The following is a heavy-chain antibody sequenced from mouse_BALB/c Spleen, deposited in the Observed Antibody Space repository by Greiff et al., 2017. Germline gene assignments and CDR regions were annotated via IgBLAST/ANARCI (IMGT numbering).Heavy chain of an antibody. CDR2: IFPGTGTT. CDR3: ARWDYGSSYYFDY. V-gene: IGHV1S132*01. D-gene: IGHD1-1*01. J-gene: IGHJ2*01. Sequence: QVQLKESGAELVKPGASVKLSCKTSGYTFTSYWIQWVKQRPGQGLGWIGEIFPGTGTTYYNEKFKGKATLTIDTSSSTAYMQLSSLTSEDSAVYFCARWDYGSSYYFDYWGQGTTLTVSS. CDR1: GYTFTSYW.